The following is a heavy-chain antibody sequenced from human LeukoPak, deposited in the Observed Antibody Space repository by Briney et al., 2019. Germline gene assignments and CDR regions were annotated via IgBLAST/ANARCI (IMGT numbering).Heavy chain of an antibody. D-gene: IGHD1-1*01. CDR3: VRQAGTTGGQ. CDR1: GFNFGGHY. J-gene: IGHJ4*02. Sequence: GGSLSLSCATSGFNFGGHYMSWVRQAPGKGPEWISYISGNGRDIAYADSVKGRFTISRDNAKNLLHLQMNSLRVEDTAVYHCVRQAGTTGGQWGQGTMIAVSS. CDR2: ISGNGRDI. V-gene: IGHV3-11*01.